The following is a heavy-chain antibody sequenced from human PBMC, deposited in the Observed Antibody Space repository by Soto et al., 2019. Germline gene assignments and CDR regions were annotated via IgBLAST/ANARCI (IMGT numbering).Heavy chain of an antibody. Sequence: SETLSLTCSVSGGSLSESHWNWIRQPPGKGLEWIGYIYYSGSTNYNPSLKSRVTISVDTSKNQFSLKLSSVTAADTAVYYCARVWGGAFDFWGQGTMVTV. V-gene: IGHV4-59*01. D-gene: IGHD3-10*01. CDR1: GGSLSESH. CDR3: ARVWGGAFDF. J-gene: IGHJ3*01. CDR2: IYYSGST.